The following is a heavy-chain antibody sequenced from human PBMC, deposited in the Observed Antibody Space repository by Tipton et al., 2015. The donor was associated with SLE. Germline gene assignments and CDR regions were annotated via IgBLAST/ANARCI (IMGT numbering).Heavy chain of an antibody. CDR1: GYSISSGYY. CDR3: ARTTYDFWSGYADY. D-gene: IGHD3-3*01. V-gene: IGHV4-38-2*02. J-gene: IGHJ4*02. CDR2: IYHSGST. Sequence: TLSLNCTVSGYSISSGYYWGWIRQPPGKGLEWIGSIYHSGSTYYNPSLKSRVTISVDTSKNQFSLKLSSVTAADTAVYYCARTTYDFWSGYADYWGQGTLVTVSS.